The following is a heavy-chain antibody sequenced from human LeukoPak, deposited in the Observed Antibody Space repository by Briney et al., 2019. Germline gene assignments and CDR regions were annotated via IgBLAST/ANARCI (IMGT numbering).Heavy chain of an antibody. D-gene: IGHD1-26*01. CDR2: IYYSGST. Sequence: PSETLSLTCAVSGGSISSGGYSWSWIRQPPGKGLEWIGYIYYSGSTYYNPSLKSRVTISVDTSKNQFSLKLSSVTAADTAVYYCARLNTRAAYRRWELRFDYWGQGTLVTVSS. CDR1: GGSISSGGYS. V-gene: IGHV4-30-2*03. CDR3: ARLNTRAAYRRWELRFDY. J-gene: IGHJ4*02.